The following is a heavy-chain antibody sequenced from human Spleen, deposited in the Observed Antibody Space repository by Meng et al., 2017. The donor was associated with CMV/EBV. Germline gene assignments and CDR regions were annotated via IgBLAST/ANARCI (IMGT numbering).Heavy chain of an antibody. Sequence: VKVSCKASGGTFSGYAISWVRQAPGQGLEWMGGIIPLFGSVNYAQKFQGRVTIATDESTSTAYMELSSLRSEDTAVYYCARVRIVGATLYAFDIWGQGTMVTVSS. CDR3: ARVRIVGATLYAFDI. D-gene: IGHD1-26*01. J-gene: IGHJ3*02. CDR2: IIPLFGSV. CDR1: GGTFSGYA. V-gene: IGHV1-69*13.